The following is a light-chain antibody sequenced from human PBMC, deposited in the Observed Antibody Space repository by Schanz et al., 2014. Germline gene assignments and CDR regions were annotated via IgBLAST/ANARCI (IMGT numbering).Light chain of an antibody. J-gene: IGLJ2*01. Sequence: QSALTQPASVSGSPGQSITISCTGTSSDVGGYNYVSWYQQHPGKAPKLMIYDVSNRPSGVSNRFSGFKSGNTASLTISGLQAEDEADYYCCSYAGSYTLVVFGGGTKLTVL. V-gene: IGLV2-14*01. CDR1: SSDVGGYNY. CDR3: CSYAGSYTLVV. CDR2: DVS.